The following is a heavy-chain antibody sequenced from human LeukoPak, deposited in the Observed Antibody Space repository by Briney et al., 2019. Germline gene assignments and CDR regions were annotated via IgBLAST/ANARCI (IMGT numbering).Heavy chain of an antibody. CDR2: ISDGGSNT. D-gene: IGHD4-11*01. J-gene: IGHJ6*03. V-gene: IGHV3-30*01. CDR1: GFTFSDHG. Sequence: PGGSLRLSCSASGFTFSDHGLHWVRQAPGKGLEWVAIISDGGSNTYYADSVRGRFAVSRDNSRNMLYLQMTSLRVDDTAVYYCAREVNYYYYMDVWGKGTAVTVS. CDR3: AREVNYYYYMDV.